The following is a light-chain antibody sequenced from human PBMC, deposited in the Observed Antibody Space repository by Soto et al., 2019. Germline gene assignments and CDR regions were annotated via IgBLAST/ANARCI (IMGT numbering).Light chain of an antibody. CDR1: SRDIGVYEY. CDR2: EVS. CDR3: SSYTPPTGV. J-gene: IGLJ3*02. Sequence: QSALTQPASVSGSLGQAITISCSGSSRDIGVYEYVSWYQQYPGKAPKLIIFEVSNRPSGVSDRFSGSKSGSTASLTISGLQAEDEADYYCSSYTPPTGVFGGGTKLTVL. V-gene: IGLV2-14*01.